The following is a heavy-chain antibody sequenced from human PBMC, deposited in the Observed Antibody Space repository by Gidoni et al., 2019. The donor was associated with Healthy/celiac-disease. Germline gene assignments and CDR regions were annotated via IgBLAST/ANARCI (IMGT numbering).Heavy chain of an antibody. J-gene: IGHJ4*02. CDR3: AKDMKGGGHTEAFDY. CDR2: ISWNSGSI. V-gene: IGHV3-9*01. D-gene: IGHD2-15*01. Sequence: ISWNSGSIGYADSVKGRFTISRDNAKNSLYLQMNSLRAEDTALYYCAKDMKGGGHTEAFDYWGQGTLVTVSS.